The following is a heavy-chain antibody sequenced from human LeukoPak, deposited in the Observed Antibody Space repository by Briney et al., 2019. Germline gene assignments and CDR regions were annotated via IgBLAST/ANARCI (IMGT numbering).Heavy chain of an antibody. Sequence: PSETLSLTCTVSGGSISSYYWSWIRQPPGKGLEWIGYIYYSGSTNYNPSLKSRVTISVDTSKNQFSLKLSSVTAADTAVYYCARAGSLIAVAGTYYYYYYMDVWGKGTTVTVSS. D-gene: IGHD6-19*01. J-gene: IGHJ6*03. CDR3: ARAGSLIAVAGTYYYYYYMDV. CDR2: IYYSGST. V-gene: IGHV4-59*01. CDR1: GGSISSYY.